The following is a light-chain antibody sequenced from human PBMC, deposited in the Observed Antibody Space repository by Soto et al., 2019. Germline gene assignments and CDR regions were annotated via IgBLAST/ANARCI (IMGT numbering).Light chain of an antibody. CDR2: GAS. CDR1: QSVGSNS. V-gene: IGKV3-20*01. Sequence: EFVLTQSPGTLSLSPGERATLSCRASQSVGSNSLAWYQQKPGQAPRILLYGASTRATGIPDRFSGSRSGTDFTLAISSPEPEDFAVYSCQQYGSSPPLNFGGGTKVEIK. CDR3: QQYGSSPPLN. J-gene: IGKJ4*01.